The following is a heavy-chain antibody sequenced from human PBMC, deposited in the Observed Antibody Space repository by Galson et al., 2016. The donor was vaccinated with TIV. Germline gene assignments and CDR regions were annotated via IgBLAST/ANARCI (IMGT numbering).Heavy chain of an antibody. V-gene: IGHV5-51*03. CDR2: IYPRDSDV. CDR3: AGREWDLLMDY. Sequence: QSGAEVKQPGEPLKISCKGSGYRFSNYWIAWVRQMPGRGLEWMGIIYPRDSDVRYSPSFQGQVIISVDESISTAYLQWTSLKVSDTAMYFCAGREWDLLMDYWGQGTQVTVSS. J-gene: IGHJ4*02. CDR1: GYRFSNYW. D-gene: IGHD1-26*01.